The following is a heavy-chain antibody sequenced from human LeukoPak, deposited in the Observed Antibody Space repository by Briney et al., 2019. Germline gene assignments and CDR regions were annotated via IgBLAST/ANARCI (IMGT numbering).Heavy chain of an antibody. D-gene: IGHD3/OR15-3a*01. CDR1: GYTFVYFG. CDR3: ARVFGYYYFYMDV. CDR2: IRPENGDT. Sequence: ASVKVSCKASGYTFVYFGLIWVRQAPGQGLEWMGWIRPENGDTNYAQTFQDRVTMTTDTSTNTAYMHLRSLSSDDTAVYFCARVFGYYYFYMDVWGEGTTVIIFS. J-gene: IGHJ6*03. V-gene: IGHV1-18*01.